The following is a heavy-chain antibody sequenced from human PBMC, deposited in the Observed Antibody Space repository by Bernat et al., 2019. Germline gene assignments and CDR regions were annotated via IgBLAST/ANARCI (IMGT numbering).Heavy chain of an antibody. J-gene: IGHJ4*02. CDR3: TTAVYYYASGRPDY. V-gene: IGHV3-15*01. CDR2: IQSETDGGTI. CDR1: GFTFSSYW. Sequence: EVQLVESGGGLVQPGGSLRLSCAASGFTFSSYWMSWVRQAPGKGLEWVGRIQSETDGGTIEYAAPVKGRFTISRDDSKYTLYLQMNSLQTEDTAMYFCTTAVYYYASGRPDYWGRGTLVTVSS. D-gene: IGHD3-10*01.